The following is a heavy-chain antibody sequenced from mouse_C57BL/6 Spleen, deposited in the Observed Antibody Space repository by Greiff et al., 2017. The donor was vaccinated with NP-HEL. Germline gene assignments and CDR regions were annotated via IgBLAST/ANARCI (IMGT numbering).Heavy chain of an antibody. V-gene: IGHV1-55*01. Sequence: VKQRPGQGLEWIGDIYPGSGSTNYNEKFKSKATLTVDTSSSTAYMQLSSLTSEDSAVYYCARKGGYYFDYWGQGTTLTVSS. J-gene: IGHJ2*01. CDR2: IYPGSGST. CDR3: ARKGGYYFDY.